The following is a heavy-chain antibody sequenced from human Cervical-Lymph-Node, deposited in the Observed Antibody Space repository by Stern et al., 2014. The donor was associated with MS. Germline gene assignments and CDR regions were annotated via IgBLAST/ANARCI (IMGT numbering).Heavy chain of an antibody. J-gene: IGHJ6*02. CDR1: GYRFTSYG. Sequence: QMQLVQSGAEVKKPGASVKVSCKASGYRFTSYGINWVRQAPGQGLEWMGWINAYNGNTNDAQKLQGRVTMTTDTSTSTVYMELRSLRSDDTAVYYCARDLGPAGGYGMDFWGQGTTVTVSS. D-gene: IGHD3-10*01. CDR2: INAYNGNT. V-gene: IGHV1-18*01. CDR3: ARDLGPAGGYGMDF.